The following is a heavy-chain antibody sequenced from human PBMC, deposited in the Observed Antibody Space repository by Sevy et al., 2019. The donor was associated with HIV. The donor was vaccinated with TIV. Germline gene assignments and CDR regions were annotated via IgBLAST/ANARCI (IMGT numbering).Heavy chain of an antibody. J-gene: IGHJ4*02. V-gene: IGHV3-73*01. D-gene: IGHD6-19*01. CDR3: TTFPRYSSGWYYHY. CDR1: GFTLSGSA. Sequence: GGSLRLSCAASGFTLSGSAMHWVRQASGKGLEWVGRIRSKANSYATAYAASVKGRFTISRDDSKNTAYLQMNSLKTEDTAVYYCTTFPRYSSGWYYHYWGQGALVTVSS. CDR2: IRSKANSYAT.